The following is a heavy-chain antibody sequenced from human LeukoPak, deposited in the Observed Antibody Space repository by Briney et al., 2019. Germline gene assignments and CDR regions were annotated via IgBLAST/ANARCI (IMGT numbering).Heavy chain of an antibody. Sequence: SQTLSLTCTVSGGSISSGSYYWSWIRLPAGKGLEWIGRIYTSGSTNYNPSLKSRVTISVDTSKNQFSLKLSSVTAADTAVYYCARGVLYWGQGTLVTVSS. CDR1: GGSISSGSYY. CDR2: IYTSGST. CDR3: ARGVLY. J-gene: IGHJ4*02. V-gene: IGHV4-61*02. D-gene: IGHD4/OR15-4a*01.